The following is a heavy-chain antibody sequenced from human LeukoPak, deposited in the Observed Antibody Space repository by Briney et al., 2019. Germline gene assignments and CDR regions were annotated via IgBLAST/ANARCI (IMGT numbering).Heavy chain of an antibody. CDR2: IYHSGTTYSGST. J-gene: IGHJ4*02. V-gene: IGHV4-39*07. Sequence: SETLSLTCIVSGASISSTNYYWVWIRQPPGKGLEWIGSIYHSGTTYSGSTYYNPSLKSRVTISLDTSKNQFSLKVGSMTAADTAVYYCARAGGYGLIDYWGQGTMVTVSS. D-gene: IGHD5-18*01. CDR1: GASISSTNYY. CDR3: ARAGGYGLIDY.